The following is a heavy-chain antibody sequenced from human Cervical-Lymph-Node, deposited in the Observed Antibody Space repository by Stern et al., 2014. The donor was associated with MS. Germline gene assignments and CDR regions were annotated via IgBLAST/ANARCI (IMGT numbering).Heavy chain of an antibody. Sequence: VQLEESGPRLVTPSETLSLTCTVSGGSINNNAYYWGWIRQPPGKGLEWIGSVLYSGNTYYTPSLKSRATVSVDTSKIQFSLKLMSVTAADTAVYYCAKIHRAFANQGHWGQGVLVTVSS. J-gene: IGHJ1*01. CDR3: AKIHRAFANQGH. CDR2: VLYSGNT. D-gene: IGHD3-16*01. V-gene: IGHV4-39*01. CDR1: GGSINNNAYY.